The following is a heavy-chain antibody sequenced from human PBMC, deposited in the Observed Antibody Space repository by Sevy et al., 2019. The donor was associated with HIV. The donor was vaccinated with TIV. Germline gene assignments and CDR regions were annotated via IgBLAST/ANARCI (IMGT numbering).Heavy chain of an antibody. J-gene: IGHJ4*02. V-gene: IGHV4-59*08. CDR3: AGENAWGRGYS. CDR2: IYYNGHI. Sequence: SETLSLTCTVSGGSITSLYWNWIRQPPGKGLEWIANIYYNGHINYNPSPKSRGTLSLDTSKNQFSLRLISVTAADTAMYYCAGENAWGRGYSWGQGTLVTVSS. D-gene: IGHD1-26*01. CDR1: GGSITSLY.